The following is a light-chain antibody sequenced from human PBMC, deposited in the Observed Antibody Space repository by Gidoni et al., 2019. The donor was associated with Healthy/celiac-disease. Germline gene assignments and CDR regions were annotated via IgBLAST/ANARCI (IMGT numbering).Light chain of an antibody. CDR1: QSVSSY. CDR2: DAS. CDR3: QQPAGFT. J-gene: IGKJ3*01. Sequence: EIVLTQSPATLSLSPGERATLSCRASQSVSSYLAWYQQKPGQAPRLLIYDASNRATGIPARFSGSGSGTDFTLTISGLEPEDFAVYYCQQPAGFTFGPGTKVDIK. V-gene: IGKV3-11*01.